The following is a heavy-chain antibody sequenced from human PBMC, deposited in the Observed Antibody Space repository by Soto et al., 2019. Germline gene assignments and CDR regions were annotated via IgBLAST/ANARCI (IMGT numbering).Heavy chain of an antibody. D-gene: IGHD5-18*01. CDR2: IYYSGST. V-gene: IGHV4-59*08. Sequence: PSEILSLTCTVSGGSISSYYWGWIRQPPGKGLEWIGYIYYSGSTNYNPSLKSRVTVSGDTSKNQFSLELSSVTAAGGGVCGCGRRYGHCFDYWGPGTLVTLPS. J-gene: IGHJ4*02. CDR3: GRRYGHCFDY. CDR1: GGSISSYY.